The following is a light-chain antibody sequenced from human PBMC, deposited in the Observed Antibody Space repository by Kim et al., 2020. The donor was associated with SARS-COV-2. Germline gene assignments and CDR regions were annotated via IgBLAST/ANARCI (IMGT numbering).Light chain of an antibody. CDR2: SNN. Sequence: QSVLTQPPSASGTPGQRVTISCSGTSSTIGSNVVNWYQHLPGTAPKLLMYSNNQRPSGAPDRFSGSKYGTSVSLAISDLQSEDEADYYCVAWDDSLNGWVFGGGTQLTVL. V-gene: IGLV1-44*01. J-gene: IGLJ3*02. CDR3: VAWDDSLNGWV. CDR1: SSTIGSNV.